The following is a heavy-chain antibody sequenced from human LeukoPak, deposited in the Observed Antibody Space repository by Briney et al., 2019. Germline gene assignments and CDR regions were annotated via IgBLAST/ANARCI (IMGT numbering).Heavy chain of an antibody. CDR1: GFTFSSYS. CDR2: IPNSSPYV. J-gene: IGHJ3*02. V-gene: IGHV3-21*01. CDR3: ARGSAYDKLGAFDI. D-gene: IGHD3-22*01. Sequence: KPGGSLRLSCTASGFTFSSYSMNWVRQAPGKGLEWVSSIPNSSPYVYYADSVKGRFAISRDTAKNSLYLQMNSLSAEDTAVYYCARGSAYDKLGAFDIWGQGTMVTVSA.